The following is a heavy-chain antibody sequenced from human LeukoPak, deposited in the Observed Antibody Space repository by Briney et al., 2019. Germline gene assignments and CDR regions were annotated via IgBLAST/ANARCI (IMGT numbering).Heavy chain of an antibody. CDR2: IRSKTYGGTP. CDR1: GFTFSIYG. Sequence: GGSLRLSCAASGFTFSIYGMNWVRQAPGKGLEWVGFIRSKTYGGTPEYAASVKGRFTISRDASKSIAYLQMNSLRTEDTAVYYCTRDLGGTIFDAFDIWGQGTLVTVSS. V-gene: IGHV3-49*04. D-gene: IGHD3-9*01. CDR3: TRDLGGTIFDAFDI. J-gene: IGHJ3*02.